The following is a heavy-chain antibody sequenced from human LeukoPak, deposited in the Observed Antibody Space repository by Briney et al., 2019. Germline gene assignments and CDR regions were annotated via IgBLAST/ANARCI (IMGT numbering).Heavy chain of an antibody. V-gene: IGHV3-23*01. CDR2: ISTSGGST. J-gene: IGHJ4*02. D-gene: IGHD2-21*01. CDR1: GFTFSSSA. Sequence: GGALRLSCAASGFTFSSSAMSWVRQAPGKGLECVSAISTSGGSTYYADSVKGRFTISRDTSKNTLYLQINSLRADDTAVYYCARLMWRWGGFDYWGQGTPVTVSS. CDR3: ARLMWRWGGFDY.